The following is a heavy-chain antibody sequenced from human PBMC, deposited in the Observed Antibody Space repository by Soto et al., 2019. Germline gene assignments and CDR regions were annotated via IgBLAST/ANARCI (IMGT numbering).Heavy chain of an antibody. V-gene: IGHV1-69*02. D-gene: IGHD5-12*01. CDR2: IIPILGIA. Sequence: ASVKVSCKASGYTFTAYPMHWVRQAPGQRLEWMGRIIPILGIANYAQKFQGRVTITADKSTSTAYMELSSLRSEDTAVYYCARYSGYVVYWGQGTLVTVSS. J-gene: IGHJ4*02. CDR3: ARYSGYVVY. CDR1: GYTFTAYP.